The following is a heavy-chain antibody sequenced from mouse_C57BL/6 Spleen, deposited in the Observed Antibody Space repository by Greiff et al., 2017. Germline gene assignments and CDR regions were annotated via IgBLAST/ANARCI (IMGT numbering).Heavy chain of an antibody. V-gene: IGHV1-52*01. CDR1: GYTFTSYW. Sequence: VQLQQPGAELVRPGSSVKLSCKASGYTFTSYWMHWVKQRPIQGLEWIGNIDPSDSETHYTQKFKDKATLTVDKSSSTAYMQLSSRTSEESAVYYCARESSYAMDYWGQGTSVTVAS. CDR2: IDPSDSET. CDR3: ARESSYAMDY. D-gene: IGHD1-3*01. J-gene: IGHJ4*01.